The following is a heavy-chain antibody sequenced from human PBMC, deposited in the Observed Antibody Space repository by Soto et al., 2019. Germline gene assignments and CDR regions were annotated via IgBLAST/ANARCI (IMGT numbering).Heavy chain of an antibody. Sequence: AVSGNCVDFGGPRIIEKKNWSWVPQQPEKGLEWIGYISYSGSTNYNPSLKSRVTISLGTSKNHFSLKLRSVTAADTAVYYCARVINDYVWGNYRVGYIEY. CDR2: ISYSGST. CDR1: GGPRIIEKKN. D-gene: IGHD3-16*02. CDR3: ARVINDYVWGNYRVGYIEY. J-gene: IGHJ1*01. V-gene: IGHV4-31*02.